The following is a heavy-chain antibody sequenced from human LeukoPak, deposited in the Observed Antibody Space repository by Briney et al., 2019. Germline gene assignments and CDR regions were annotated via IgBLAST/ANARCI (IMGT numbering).Heavy chain of an antibody. CDR2: ISSSSSYI. Sequence: GGSLRLSCAASGFTFSSYSMNWVRQAPGKGLEWVSSISSSSSYIYYADSVKGRFTISRDNAKNSLYLQMNSLRAEDTAVYYCARDLGYYDSLRAALDYWGQGTLVTVSS. D-gene: IGHD3-22*01. V-gene: IGHV3-21*01. J-gene: IGHJ4*02. CDR1: GFTFSSYS. CDR3: ARDLGYYDSLRAALDY.